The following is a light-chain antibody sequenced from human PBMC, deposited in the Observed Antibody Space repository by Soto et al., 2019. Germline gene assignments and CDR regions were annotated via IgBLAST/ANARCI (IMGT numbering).Light chain of an antibody. CDR2: GAS. CDR1: QSVSNNY. J-gene: IGKJ1*01. Sequence: EILLTRVPGSLCLSPVEIATLSCSASQSVSNNYLAWYQQKPGQAPRLLIYGASNRATGIPDRFSGGGSGTDFTLTISRLEPEDFEVYYCQQYGSSGTVGKGTTVDIK. CDR3: QQYGSSGT. V-gene: IGKV3-20*01.